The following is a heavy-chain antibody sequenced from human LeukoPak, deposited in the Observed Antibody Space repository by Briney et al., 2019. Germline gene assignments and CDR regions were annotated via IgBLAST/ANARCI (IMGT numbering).Heavy chain of an antibody. D-gene: IGHD6-6*01. Sequence: GASVKVACKASGYTFTGYYMHWVRQAPGQGLEWMGWINPNSGGTNYAQKFQGRVTMTRDTSISTAYMELSRLRSDDTAVYYCARGLEYSSSSGLGGGYWGQGTLVTVSS. CDR1: GYTFTGYY. J-gene: IGHJ4*02. CDR2: INPNSGGT. CDR3: ARGLEYSSSSGLGGGY. V-gene: IGHV1-2*02.